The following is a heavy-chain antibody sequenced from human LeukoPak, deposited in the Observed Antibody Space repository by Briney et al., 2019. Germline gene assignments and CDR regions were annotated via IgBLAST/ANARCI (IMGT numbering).Heavy chain of an antibody. V-gene: IGHV3-23*05. CDR3: AKTYYYDSSGTSYCFDY. Sequence: GGSLRLSCTASGFTFNNYVMSWVRQAPGKGLEWVSSIKISGYADYADSVKGRFTISRDNSKNTLYLQMNSLRAEDTAVYYCAKTYYYDSSGTSYCFDYWGQGTLVTVSS. CDR1: GFTFNNYV. D-gene: IGHD3-22*01. J-gene: IGHJ4*02. CDR2: IKISGYA.